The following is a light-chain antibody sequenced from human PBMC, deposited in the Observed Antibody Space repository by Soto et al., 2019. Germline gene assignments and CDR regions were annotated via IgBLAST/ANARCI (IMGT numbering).Light chain of an antibody. V-gene: IGLV2-14*01. CDR3: SSYTSSSTVV. CDR2: DVS. CDR1: SSDVGGYNY. Sequence: QSALTQPASVSGSPGQSITISCTGTSSDVGGYNYVSWYQQHPGKAPKLMIYDVSYRPSGVSNRFSGPKSGNTASLTISGLQAEDEADYYCSSYTSSSTVVFGGGTKVTVL. J-gene: IGLJ2*01.